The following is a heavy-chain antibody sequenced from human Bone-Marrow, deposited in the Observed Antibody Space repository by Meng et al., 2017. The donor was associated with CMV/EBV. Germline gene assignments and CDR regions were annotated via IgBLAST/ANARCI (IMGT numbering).Heavy chain of an antibody. V-gene: IGHV4-59*08. D-gene: IGHD2-2*01. CDR1: GGSISSYY. CDR2: IYYSGST. J-gene: IGHJ4*02. Sequence: SETLSLTCTVSGGSISSYYWSWIRQPPGKGLEWIGYIYYSGSTNYNPSLKSRVTISVDTSKNQFSLKLSSVTAADTAVYYCARQPRYQLPADWGQGTLVTVSS. CDR3: ARQPRYQLPAD.